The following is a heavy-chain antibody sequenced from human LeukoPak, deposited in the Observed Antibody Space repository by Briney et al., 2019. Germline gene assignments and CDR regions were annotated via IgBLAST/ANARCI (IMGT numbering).Heavy chain of an antibody. CDR3: ATFGVRGVISY. V-gene: IGHV3-21*01. CDR2: ISSSSSYI. D-gene: IGHD3-10*01. J-gene: IGHJ4*02. CDR1: GFTFSSYS. Sequence: GGSLRLSCAAPGFTFSSYSMNWVRQAPGKGLEWVSSISSSSSYIYYADSVKGRFTISRDNAKNSLYLQMNSLRAEDTAVYYCATFGVRGVISYWGQGTLVTVSS.